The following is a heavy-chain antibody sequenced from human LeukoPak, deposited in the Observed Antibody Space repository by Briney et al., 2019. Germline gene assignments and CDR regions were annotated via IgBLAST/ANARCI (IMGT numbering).Heavy chain of an antibody. V-gene: IGHV1-69*04. CDR1: GGTFSSYA. CDR2: IIPILGIA. J-gene: IGHJ4*02. CDR3: ARTRGYYDSSGYLFDY. Sequence: ASVKVSCKASGGTFSSYAISWVRQAPGQGREWMGRIIPILGIANYSQKFQGRVTITADKSTSAAYMELSRLRYDDTAVYYCARTRGYYDSSGYLFDYWGQGTLVTVSS. D-gene: IGHD3-22*01.